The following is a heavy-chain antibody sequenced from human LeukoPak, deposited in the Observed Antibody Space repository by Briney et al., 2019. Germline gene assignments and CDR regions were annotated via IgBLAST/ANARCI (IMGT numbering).Heavy chain of an antibody. V-gene: IGHV1-24*01. J-gene: IGHJ6*04. CDR3: ATVAPGYCSSTSCYADYYYGMDV. Sequence: ASVKVSCKVSGYTLTELSMHRVRQAPGKGLEWMGGFDPEDGETIYAQKFQGRVTMTEDTSADTAYMELSSLRSEDTAVYYCATVAPGYCSSTSCYADYYYGMDVWSKGTTVTVSS. D-gene: IGHD2-2*01. CDR2: FDPEDGET. CDR1: GYTLTELS.